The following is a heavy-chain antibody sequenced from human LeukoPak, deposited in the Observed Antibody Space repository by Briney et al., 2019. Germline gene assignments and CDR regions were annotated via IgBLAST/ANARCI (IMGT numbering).Heavy chain of an antibody. Sequence: PSETLSLTCTVSGGSISSSSYYWGWIRQPPGKGLEWIGSIFYSGSTYYNPSLKSRVTISVDTSKNQFSLTLSSVTAADTALYYCARHGPLYDIWSAQFYFDYWGQGTLVAVSS. CDR1: GGSISSSSYY. CDR3: ARHGPLYDIWSAQFYFDY. V-gene: IGHV4-39*01. CDR2: IFYSGST. D-gene: IGHD3-3*01. J-gene: IGHJ4*02.